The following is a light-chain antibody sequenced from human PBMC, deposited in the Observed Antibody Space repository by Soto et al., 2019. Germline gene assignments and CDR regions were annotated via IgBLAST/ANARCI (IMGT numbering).Light chain of an antibody. V-gene: IGLV6-57*04. CDR1: SGSIANNY. J-gene: IGLJ2*01. CDR3: ASYTNISTLL. Sequence: NFMLTQPHSVSESPGKTLSISCTRSSGSIANNYVQWYQQRPGSAPTTVIYENNQRLSGVPDRFSGSTDGSSNSASLTISGLQTEDEADYYCASYTNISTLLFGGGTKVTVL. CDR2: ENN.